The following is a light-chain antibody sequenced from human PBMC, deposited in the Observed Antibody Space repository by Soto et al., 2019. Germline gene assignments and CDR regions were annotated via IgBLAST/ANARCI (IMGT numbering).Light chain of an antibody. CDR2: DAS. CDR1: QSISSW. Sequence: DIQMTQSPSTLSASVGDRVTITCRASQSISSWLAWYQQKLGRAPRLLIYDASSLESGVPSRFSGSGYGTEFTLTISSLQPDDFATYICQQYKSYSTLGRGPKVHIK. CDR3: QQYKSYST. V-gene: IGKV1-5*01. J-gene: IGKJ4*01.